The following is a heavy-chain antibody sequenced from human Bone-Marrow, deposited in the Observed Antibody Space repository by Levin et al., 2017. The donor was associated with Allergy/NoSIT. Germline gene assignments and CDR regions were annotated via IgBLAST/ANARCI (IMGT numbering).Heavy chain of an antibody. D-gene: IGHD3/OR15-3a*01. CDR1: GFTFDDYA. Sequence: GGSLRLSCAASGFTFDDYAMHWVRQAPGKGLEWVSGVSWNSDRKDYADSVKGRFTISRDNARNSLYLQMNSLTSEDTALYYCVKAPVMILRNNWFEPWGQGTLVTVSS. CDR3: VKAPVMILRNNWFEP. CDR2: VSWNSDRK. V-gene: IGHV3-9*01. J-gene: IGHJ5*02.